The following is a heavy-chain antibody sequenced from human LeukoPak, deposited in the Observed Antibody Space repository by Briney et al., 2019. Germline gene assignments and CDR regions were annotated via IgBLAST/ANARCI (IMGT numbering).Heavy chain of an antibody. D-gene: IGHD2-2*01. CDR3: ARDGDQDCSSTSCYYYYMDV. CDR2: IYTSGST. V-gene: IGHV4-4*07. J-gene: IGHJ6*03. Sequence: SETLSLTCTVSGGSISSYYWSWIRQPAGKGLEWIGRIYTSGSTNYNPSLKSRVTMSVDTSKNQCSLKLSSVTAADTAVYYCARDGDQDCSSTSCYYYYMDVWGKGTTVTVSS. CDR1: GGSISSYY.